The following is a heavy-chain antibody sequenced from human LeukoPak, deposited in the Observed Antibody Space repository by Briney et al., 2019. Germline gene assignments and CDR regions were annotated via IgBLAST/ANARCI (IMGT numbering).Heavy chain of an antibody. Sequence: PSETLSLTCTVSGGSTNSYYSNWIRQPPGKGLEWIGYIYYSGSTNYNPSLKSRVTISVDTSKNQFSLKLTSVTAADTAVYYCASLNTYGYNYFDYWGQKSLVRVSS. D-gene: IGHD5-18*01. J-gene: IGHJ4*02. V-gene: IGHV4-59*01. CDR3: ASLNTYGYNYFDY. CDR1: GGSTNSYY. CDR2: IYYSGST.